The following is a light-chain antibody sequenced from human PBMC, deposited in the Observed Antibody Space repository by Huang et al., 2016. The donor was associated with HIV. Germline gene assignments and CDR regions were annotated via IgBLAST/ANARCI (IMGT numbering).Light chain of an antibody. V-gene: IGKV1-39*01. Sequence: DIQMTQSPSSLSASVGDRVTITCRASQSISSYVSWYQQRPGKPPKLLIAAACNLKGGVLSRFSGSGSGADFTLTIASLQPEDFSTYYCQQNYNNPNTFGQGTRLGIK. CDR1: QSISSY. CDR2: AAC. J-gene: IGKJ2*01. CDR3: QQNYNNPNT.